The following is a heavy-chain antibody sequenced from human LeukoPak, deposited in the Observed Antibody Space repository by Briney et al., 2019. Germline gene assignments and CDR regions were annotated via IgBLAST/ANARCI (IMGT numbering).Heavy chain of an antibody. CDR1: GGSISSGGYY. J-gene: IGHJ5*02. CDR3: ARDSQPTYYDFWSGYSGFDP. Sequence: KPSETLSLTCTVSGGSISSGGYYWSWIRQHPGKGLEWIGYIYYSGSTYYNPSLKSRVTISVDTSKNQFSLKLSSVTAADTAVYYCARDSQPTYYDFWSGYSGFDPWGQGTLVTVSS. V-gene: IGHV4-31*03. CDR2: IYYSGST. D-gene: IGHD3-3*01.